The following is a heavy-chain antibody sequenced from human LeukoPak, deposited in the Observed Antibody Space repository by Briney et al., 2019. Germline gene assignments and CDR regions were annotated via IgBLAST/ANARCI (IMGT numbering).Heavy chain of an antibody. D-gene: IGHD3-22*01. Sequence: PGRSLRLSYAASGFTFSSYAMHWVRQAPGKGLEWVAVISYDGSNKYYADSVKGRFTISRDNSKNTLYLQMNSLRAEDTAVYYCARVDSSGYYYYNCDYWGQGTLVTVSS. V-gene: IGHV3-30*04. CDR3: ARVDSSGYYYYNCDY. J-gene: IGHJ4*02. CDR1: GFTFSSYA. CDR2: ISYDGSNK.